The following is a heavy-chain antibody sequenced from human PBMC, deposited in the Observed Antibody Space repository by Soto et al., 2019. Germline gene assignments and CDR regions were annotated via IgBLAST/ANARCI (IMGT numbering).Heavy chain of an antibody. CDR1: GDSISSYN. V-gene: IGHV4-59*08. CDR3: VRQGIGVLHGLVDV. CDR2: FRSGGGT. J-gene: IGHJ6*02. D-gene: IGHD3-10*01. Sequence: QVQLQESGPGLVKPSATLSLTCTVSGDSISSYNLAWIRQPPGKGLEWIGYFRSGGGTSYNPSLKSRDATSADTSMKHDSLRLDSVNAAGRAVYYCVRQGIGVLHGLVDVWGQGTTVTVSS.